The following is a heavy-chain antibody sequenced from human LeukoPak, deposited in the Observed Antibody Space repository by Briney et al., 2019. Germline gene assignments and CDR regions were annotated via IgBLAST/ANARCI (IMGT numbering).Heavy chain of an antibody. CDR3: ARGPYDYVWGSYRFLDY. Sequence: PSETLSLTCAVYGGSFSGYYWSWIRQPPGKGLEWIGEINHSGSTNYNPSLKSRVTISVDTSKNQFSLKLSSVTAADTAVYYCARGPYDYVWGSYRFLDYWGQGTLVTVSS. CDR1: GGSFSGYY. V-gene: IGHV4-34*01. CDR2: INHSGST. J-gene: IGHJ4*02. D-gene: IGHD3-16*02.